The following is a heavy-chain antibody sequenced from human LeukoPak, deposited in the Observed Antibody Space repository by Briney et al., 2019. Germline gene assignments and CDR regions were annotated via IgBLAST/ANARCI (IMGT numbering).Heavy chain of an antibody. CDR2: ISSSSSTI. D-gene: IGHD3-3*01. J-gene: IGHJ4*02. CDR1: GFTFSSYS. Sequence: GGSLRLSCAASGFTFSSYSMNWVRQAPGKGLEWVSSISSSSSTIYYADSVKGRFTISRDNAKNSLYLQMNSLRAEDTAVYYCARDPGHYDFWSGYGYYFDYWGQGTLVTVSS. CDR3: ARDPGHYDFWSGYGYYFDY. V-gene: IGHV3-48*04.